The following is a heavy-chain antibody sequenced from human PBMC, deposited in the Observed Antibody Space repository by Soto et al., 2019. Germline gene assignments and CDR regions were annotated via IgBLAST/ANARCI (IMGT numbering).Heavy chain of an antibody. CDR3: ARVGKLELQGGAFDI. CDR1: GGSISSYY. J-gene: IGHJ3*02. Sequence: SETLSLTCTVSGGSISSYYWSWIRQPAGKGLEWIGRIYTSGSTNYNPSLKSRVTMSVDTSKSQFSLKLSSVTAADTAVYYCARVGKLELQGGAFDIWGQGTMVTVSS. D-gene: IGHD1-7*01. V-gene: IGHV4-4*07. CDR2: IYTSGST.